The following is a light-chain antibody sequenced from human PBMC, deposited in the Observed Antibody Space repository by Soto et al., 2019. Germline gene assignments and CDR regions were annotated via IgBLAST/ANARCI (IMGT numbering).Light chain of an antibody. V-gene: IGKV3-20*01. J-gene: IGKJ5*01. CDR2: GAS. CDR3: APYGSVRN. Sequence: IVLSQSPGTLSLSPGERATLSCMASQSVSSSYLAWYQQKPGQAPRLLIYGASSRATGIPDRFSGSGSGTDCSVSFSRLVQEGSPAYYGAPYGSVRNFAQGTRLEIK. CDR1: QSVSSSY.